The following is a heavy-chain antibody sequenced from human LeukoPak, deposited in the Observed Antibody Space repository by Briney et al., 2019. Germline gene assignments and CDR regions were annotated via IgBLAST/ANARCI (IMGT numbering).Heavy chain of an antibody. Sequence: GGSLRLSCAASGFTFSGFWMSWVRQAPGKGLEYVSAISSNGGSTYYANSVKGRFTISRDNSKNTLYLQMGSLRAEDMAVYYCARVKVARLGDAFDIWGQGTMVTVSS. CDR2: ISSNGGST. J-gene: IGHJ3*02. CDR3: ARVKVARLGDAFDI. D-gene: IGHD2-15*01. V-gene: IGHV3-64*01. CDR1: GFTFSGFW.